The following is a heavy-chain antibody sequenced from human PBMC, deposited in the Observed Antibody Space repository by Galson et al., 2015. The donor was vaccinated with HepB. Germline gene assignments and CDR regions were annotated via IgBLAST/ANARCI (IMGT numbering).Heavy chain of an antibody. J-gene: IGHJ4*02. CDR2: ISYDGSNK. CDR3: ARDGVAVAGILCPFDY. D-gene: IGHD6-19*01. Sequence: SLRLSCAASGFTFSSYAMHWVRQAPGKGLEWVAVISYDGSNKYYADSVKGRFTISRDNSKNTLYLQMNSLRAEDTAVYYCARDGVAVAGILCPFDYWGQGTLVTVSS. CDR1: GFTFSSYA. V-gene: IGHV3-30-3*01.